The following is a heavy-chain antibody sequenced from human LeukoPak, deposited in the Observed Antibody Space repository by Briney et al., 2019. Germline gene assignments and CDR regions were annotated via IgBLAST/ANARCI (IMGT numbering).Heavy chain of an antibody. V-gene: IGHV3-7*03. CDR3: ARGGGLDV. CDR2: IKQDGSEK. J-gene: IGHJ6*02. Sequence: GGSLRLSCAASGFTFSSYCMSWVRQAPGKGLDWVANIKQDGSEKYYVDSVKGRFTISRDNAKNSLYLQMSNLRAEDTAVYFCARGGGLDVWGQGATVTVSS. CDR1: GFTFSSYC. D-gene: IGHD3-16*01.